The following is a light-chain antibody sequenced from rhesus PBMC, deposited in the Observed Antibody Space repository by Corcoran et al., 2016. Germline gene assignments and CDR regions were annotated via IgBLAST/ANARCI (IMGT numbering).Light chain of an antibody. CDR3: QQHYGYPQT. CDR2: SAS. J-gene: IGKJ1*01. Sequence: DIQMTQPPSSLSASVGDTVTITCRSSQDISSYLAWYQQKAGKPPKPLIYSASNLDTGVPLRFTASGSGTDFTLTIRTLQPEDFATYYCQQHYGYPQTFGQGTKVEIK. CDR1: QDISSY. V-gene: IGKV1S14*01.